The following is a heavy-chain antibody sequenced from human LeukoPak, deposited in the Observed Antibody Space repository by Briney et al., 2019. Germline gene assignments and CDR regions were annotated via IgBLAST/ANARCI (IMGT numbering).Heavy chain of an antibody. D-gene: IGHD1-26*01. V-gene: IGHV1-24*01. CDR1: GYTLTELS. CDR3: VKLRGSHDFDY. J-gene: IGHJ4*02. Sequence: ASVKVSCKVSGYTLTELSMHWVRQAPGKGLEWMGGFDPEDGETIYAQKFQGRVTVTEDTSTDTAYMELSSLRSEDTAVYYCVKLRGSHDFDYWGQGTLVTVSS. CDR2: FDPEDGET.